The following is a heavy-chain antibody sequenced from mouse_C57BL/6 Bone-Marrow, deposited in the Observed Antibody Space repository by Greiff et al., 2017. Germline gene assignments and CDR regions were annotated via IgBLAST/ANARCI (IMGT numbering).Heavy chain of an antibody. CDR1: GYTFTSYW. CDR3: VSPTAQATWAWFAY. CDR2: IDPSDSYT. D-gene: IGHD3-2*02. V-gene: IGHV1-50*01. Sequence: QVQLQQPGAELVKPGASVKLSCKASGYTFTSYWMQWVKQRPGQGLEWIGEIDPSDSYTNYNQKFKGKATLTVDTSSSTAYMQLSSLTSEDSAVYYCVSPTAQATWAWFAYWGQGTLVTVSA. J-gene: IGHJ3*01.